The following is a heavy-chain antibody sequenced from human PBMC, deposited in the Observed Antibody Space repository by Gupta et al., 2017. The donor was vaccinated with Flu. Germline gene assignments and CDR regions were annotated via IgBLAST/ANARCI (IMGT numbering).Heavy chain of an antibody. V-gene: IGHV3-49*04. J-gene: IGHJ4*02. Sequence: EVQLVESGGGLVQPGRSLRLSCTASGFTFGDYAMSWVRQAPGKGLEWVGFIRSKAYGGTTEDAASVKGRFTIAREDAKSIAYLQMKSLKTEDTAVYYCTRESTVTTSGYGGQGTLVTVSS. CDR2: IRSKAYGGTT. CDR1: GFTFGDYA. CDR3: TRESTVTTSGY. D-gene: IGHD4-17*01.